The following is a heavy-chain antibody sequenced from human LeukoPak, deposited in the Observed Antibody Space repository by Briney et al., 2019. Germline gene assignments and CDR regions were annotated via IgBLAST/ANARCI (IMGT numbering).Heavy chain of an antibody. Sequence: SETLSLTCTVSGGSMNNYYWSWIRQPAGKGLEWIGRIYTSGSTNYNPSLKSRVTMSIDTSKNQFSLELSSVTAADTAVYYCARHVDGFSYAFPRYYFDFWGQGNLVIVSS. CDR2: IYTSGST. CDR3: ARHVDGFSYAFPRYYFDF. J-gene: IGHJ4*02. CDR1: GGSMNNYY. D-gene: IGHD3-16*01. V-gene: IGHV4-4*07.